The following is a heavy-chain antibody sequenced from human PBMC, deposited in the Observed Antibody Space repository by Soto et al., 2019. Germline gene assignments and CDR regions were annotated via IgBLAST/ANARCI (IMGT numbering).Heavy chain of an antibody. Sequence: GESLRLSCAAAGFTFSTYYMTWVRQAPGKGLEWVASIKNDGSEQYYVDSVKGRFTISTDNAKNSLYLQMNSLRAGDTALYYCSRENWFQDYWGQGTRVTVSS. J-gene: IGHJ4*02. CDR1: GFTFSTYY. CDR3: SRENWFQDY. V-gene: IGHV3-7*03. D-gene: IGHD3-10*01. CDR2: IKNDGSEQ.